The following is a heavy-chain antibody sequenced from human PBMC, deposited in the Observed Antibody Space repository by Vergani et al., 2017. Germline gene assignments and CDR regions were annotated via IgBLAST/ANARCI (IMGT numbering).Heavy chain of an antibody. D-gene: IGHD3-22*01. CDR2: ISSSSSYI. Sequence: EVQLVESGGGLVKPGGSLRLSCAASGFTFSSYSMNWVRQAPGKGLEWVSSISSSSSYIYYADSVKGRFTISRDNAKNSLYLQMNSLRAEDTAVYYCVVVYYDSSGYYYVNYWGQGTLVTVSS. CDR1: GFTFSSYS. J-gene: IGHJ4*02. CDR3: VVVYYDSSGYYYVNY. V-gene: IGHV3-21*01.